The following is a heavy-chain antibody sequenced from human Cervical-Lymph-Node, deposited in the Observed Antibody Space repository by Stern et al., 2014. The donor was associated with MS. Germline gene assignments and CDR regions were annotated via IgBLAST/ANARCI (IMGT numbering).Heavy chain of an antibody. V-gene: IGHV5-51*01. J-gene: IGHJ6*02. CDR1: GYSFNIYW. CDR3: ARRGMDV. Sequence: EVQLVQSGAEVKKPGESLTISCKGFGYSFNIYWIAWVRQRPGKGLEWMGIIYPDDSDTGYSPSFQGQVTFSVDKSISTAYLQWSSLKPSDTATYFCARRGMDVWGQGTSVTVPS. CDR2: IYPDDSDT.